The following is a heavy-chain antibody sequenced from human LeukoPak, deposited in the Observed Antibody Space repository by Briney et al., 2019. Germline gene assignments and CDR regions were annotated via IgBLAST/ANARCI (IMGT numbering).Heavy chain of an antibody. CDR2: INAGNGNT. CDR1: GYTFTSYA. J-gene: IGHJ3*02. V-gene: IGHV1-3*01. CDR3: ARDGSYCTSTSCYGGAFDI. D-gene: IGHD2-2*01. Sequence: RASVKVSCKASGYTFTSYAMHWVRQAPGQRLEWMGWINAGNGNTKYSQKFQGRVTTTRDTSASTAYMELSSLRSEDTAVYYCARDGSYCTSTSCYGGAFDIWGQGTMVTVSS.